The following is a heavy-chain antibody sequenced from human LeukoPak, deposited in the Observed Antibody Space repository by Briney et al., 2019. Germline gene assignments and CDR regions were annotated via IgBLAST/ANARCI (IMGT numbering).Heavy chain of an antibody. CDR2: ISWNSGSI. Sequence: SLRLSCAASGFTFDDYAMHWVRQAPGKGLEWVSGISWNSGSIGYADSVKGRFTISRDNAKNSLYLQMNSLRAEDTALYYCAKDIGRFGELLLGYWGQGTLVTVSS. CDR1: GFTFDDYA. D-gene: IGHD3-10*01. J-gene: IGHJ4*02. CDR3: AKDIGRFGELLLGY. V-gene: IGHV3-9*01.